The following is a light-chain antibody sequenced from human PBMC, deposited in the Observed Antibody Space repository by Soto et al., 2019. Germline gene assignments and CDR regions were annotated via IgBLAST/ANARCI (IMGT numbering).Light chain of an antibody. CDR1: QSVSSSY. CDR3: QHPRT. V-gene: IGKV3D-7*01. CDR2: GAS. J-gene: IGKJ1*01. Sequence: PGERVTLSCRASQSVSSSYLTWYQQKPGQAPRLLIYGASTRATSIPARFSGSGSGTEFTPTISSLQPDDFATYYCQHPRTFGQGTKVDIK.